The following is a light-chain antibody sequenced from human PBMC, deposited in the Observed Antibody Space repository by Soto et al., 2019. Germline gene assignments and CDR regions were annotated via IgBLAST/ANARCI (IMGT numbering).Light chain of an antibody. CDR1: QSISSW. V-gene: IGKV1-5*01. CDR2: DAS. CDR3: QQYNSYWKT. Sequence: DIPMTQSPSTLSASVGDRVTITCRASQSISSWLAWYQQKPGKAPKLLIYDASSLESGVPSRFNGSGSGTEFTLTISSLQPDDFATYYCQQYNSYWKTFGQGTKVEIK. J-gene: IGKJ1*01.